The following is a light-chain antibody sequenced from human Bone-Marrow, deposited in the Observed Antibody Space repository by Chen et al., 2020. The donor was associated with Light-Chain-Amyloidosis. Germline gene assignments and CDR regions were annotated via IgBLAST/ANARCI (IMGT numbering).Light chain of an antibody. CDR3: QSYDSGLSGWL. CDR2: GNN. V-gene: IGLV1-40*01. Sequence: QSVLTQPPSVSGATGQRVTISCTGSSANIGAGYEVNWYQQLPGAAPRLLIYGNNNRPSGFPQRFFAFKSGTSASLAITGLQAEDEDDYYCQSYDSGLSGWLFGGGTKLTVL. CDR1: SANIGAGYE. J-gene: IGLJ3*02.